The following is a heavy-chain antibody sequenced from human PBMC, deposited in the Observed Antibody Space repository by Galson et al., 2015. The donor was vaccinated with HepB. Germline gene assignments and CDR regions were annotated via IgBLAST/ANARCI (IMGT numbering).Heavy chain of an antibody. V-gene: IGHV3-7*03. CDR3: SRSLDY. Sequence: SLRLSCAASGFTFNNYGMFWVRQAPGKGLEWVANIIQDGSEKYYVASVKGRFTISRDNAKNSLYLQMNSRRAEDTAIYFCSRSLDYWGQGTLVTVSS. CDR2: IIQDGSEK. J-gene: IGHJ4*02. CDR1: GFTFNNYG.